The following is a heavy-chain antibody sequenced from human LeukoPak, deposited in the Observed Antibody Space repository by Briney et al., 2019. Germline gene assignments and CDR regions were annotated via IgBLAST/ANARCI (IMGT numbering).Heavy chain of an antibody. J-gene: IGHJ4*02. D-gene: IGHD6-13*01. Sequence: GGSLRLSCAASGFTFSSYGMSWVRRAPGKGLERVSFIYNSSRIHYSDSVKGRFTISRDNSKNTLYLQMNSLRAEDTAVYYCAKLTSYSSPNPFDYWGQGTLVTVSS. V-gene: IGHV3-23*05. CDR3: AKLTSYSSPNPFDY. CDR1: GFTFSSYG. CDR2: IYNSSRI.